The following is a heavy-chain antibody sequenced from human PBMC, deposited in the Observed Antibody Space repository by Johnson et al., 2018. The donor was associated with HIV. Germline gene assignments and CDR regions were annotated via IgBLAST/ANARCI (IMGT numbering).Heavy chain of an antibody. J-gene: IGHJ3*01. D-gene: IGHD3-16*01. CDR3: AKDKFMFLGNPVYAFDV. Sequence: QVQLVESGGGVVQPGRSLRLSCAASGFTFSSYGMHWVRQAPGKGLEWVAVIWYDGSNKYYADSVKGLFTISRDNSNNTLYLQMNSLRAEDTAVYYCAKDKFMFLGNPVYAFDVWGQVTMVTFSS. CDR1: GFTFSSYG. CDR2: IWYDGSNK. V-gene: IGHV3-33*03.